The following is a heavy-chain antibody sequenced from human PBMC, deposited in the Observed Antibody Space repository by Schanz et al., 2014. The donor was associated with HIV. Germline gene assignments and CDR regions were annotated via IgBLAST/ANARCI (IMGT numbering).Heavy chain of an antibody. CDR2: IIPAFGTR. J-gene: IGHJ4*02. D-gene: IGHD1-26*01. V-gene: IGHV1-69*01. CDR3: ATGPGLVGAIDY. Sequence: QVQLLQSGAGVEKPGSSVKVSCKVSGGTFSSFAISWGRQAPGQGLEWRGAIIPAFGTRNYAQRFQGRVTINADESTSTAYMEVSSLRSEDTAVYYCATGPGLVGAIDYWGQGTLVTVSS. CDR1: GGTFSSFA.